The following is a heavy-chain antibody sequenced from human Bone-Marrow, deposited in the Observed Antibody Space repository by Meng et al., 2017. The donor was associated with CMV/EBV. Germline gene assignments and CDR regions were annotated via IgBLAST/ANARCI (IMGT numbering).Heavy chain of an antibody. CDR2: IDSDGRDI. J-gene: IGHJ4*02. CDR3: ARGVAESLGWEMGY. V-gene: IGHV3-74*03. D-gene: IGHD1-26*01. CDR1: GFTLRRYW. Sequence: VQLGAAGGGVVQPGRSLRLSCAVSGFTLRRYWMHWVRQAPGKGLEWVSRIDSDGRDITYADSVRGRFTISRDDAKNTLYLQMNSLRVEDTAVYYCARGVAESLGWEMGYWGQGTLVTVSS.